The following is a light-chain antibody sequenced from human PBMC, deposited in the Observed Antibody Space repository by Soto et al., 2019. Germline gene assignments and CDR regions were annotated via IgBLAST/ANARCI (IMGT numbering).Light chain of an antibody. V-gene: IGKV3-20*01. Sequence: EIVLTQSPGTLSLSPGERVALSCRASQRVSSSYLAWYQQKPGQAPRLLIYGASSRATDIPDRFSGSGSGTDFTLTISRLEPEDFAVYYCQQYGSSPLTFGGGTTVEIK. CDR3: QQYGSSPLT. CDR2: GAS. J-gene: IGKJ4*01. CDR1: QRVSSSY.